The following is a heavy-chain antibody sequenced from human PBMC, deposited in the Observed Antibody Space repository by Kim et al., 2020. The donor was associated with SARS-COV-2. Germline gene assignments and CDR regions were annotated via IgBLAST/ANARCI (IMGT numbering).Heavy chain of an antibody. D-gene: IGHD6-13*01. CDR3: AKANTRPGIAAAGIPGSY. J-gene: IGHJ4*02. Sequence: KGRFTITRDNSKNTLHLQMNSLSAEDTAVYYCAKANTRPGIAAAGIPGSYWGQGTLVTVSS. V-gene: IGHV3-33*06.